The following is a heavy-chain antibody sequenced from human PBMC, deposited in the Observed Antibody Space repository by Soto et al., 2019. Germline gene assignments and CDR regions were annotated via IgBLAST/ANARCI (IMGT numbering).Heavy chain of an antibody. J-gene: IGHJ5*02. CDR3: AHRLSSGWYECFDP. Sequence: GSGPRCEPTQTLTLTCTFSGFSLSTSGVGVGWIRQPPGKALEWLALIYWNDDKRYSPSLKSRLTITKDTSKNQVVLTMTNMDPVDTATYYCAHRLSSGWYECFDPWGQGTLVTVSS. CDR1: GFSLSTSGVG. V-gene: IGHV2-5*01. D-gene: IGHD6-19*01. CDR2: IYWNDDK.